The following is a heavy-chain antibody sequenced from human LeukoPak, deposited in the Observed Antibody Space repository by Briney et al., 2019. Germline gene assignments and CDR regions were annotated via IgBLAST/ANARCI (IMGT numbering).Heavy chain of an antibody. CDR1: GYTFTSYG. J-gene: IGHJ4*02. CDR2: ISAYNGNT. CDR3: AREQTVVTLGVDYYFDY. Sequence: GASVKVSCKASGYTFTSYGISWVRQAPGQGLEWMGWISAYNGNTNYAQKLQGRVTMTTDTSTSTAYMELRSLRSDDMAVYYCAREQTVVTLGVDYYFDYWGQGTLVTVSS. V-gene: IGHV1-18*03. D-gene: IGHD4-23*01.